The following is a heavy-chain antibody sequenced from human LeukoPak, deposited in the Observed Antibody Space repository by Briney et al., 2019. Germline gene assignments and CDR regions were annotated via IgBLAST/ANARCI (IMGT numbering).Heavy chain of an antibody. CDR3: ARGHPTGYCSCGSCYYYYYMDV. J-gene: IGHJ6*03. Sequence: PSETLSLXCAVYGGSFSGYYWSWSRQPPGKELEWIGEINHSGSTNYNPSLKSRVTISVDTSKNQFSLKLSSVTAADTAVYYCARGHPTGYCSCGSCYYYYYMDVWGKGTTVTVSS. V-gene: IGHV4-34*01. D-gene: IGHD2-15*01. CDR1: GGSFSGYY. CDR2: INHSGST.